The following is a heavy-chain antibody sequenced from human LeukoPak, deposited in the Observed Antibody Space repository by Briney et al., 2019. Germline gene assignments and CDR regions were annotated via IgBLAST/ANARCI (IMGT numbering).Heavy chain of an antibody. V-gene: IGHV4-4*02. CDR1: IGSISSSKW. J-gene: IGHJ3*02. CDR3: ARNDYARDDAFDI. D-gene: IGHD3-16*01. CDR2: IYLYGTT. Sequence: SETLSLTCSVSIGSISSSKWWSWVRQSPVKGLEWIGEIYLYGTTNYNPSFTSRATMSVDRSRNQFSLKLTSVTAADTAVYYCARNDYARDDAFDIWGQGTMVTVSS.